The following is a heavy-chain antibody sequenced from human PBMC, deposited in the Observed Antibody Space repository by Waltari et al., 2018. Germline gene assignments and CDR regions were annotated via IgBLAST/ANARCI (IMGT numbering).Heavy chain of an antibody. CDR1: GGSFSGYY. Sequence: QVQLQQWGAGLLKPSETLSLTCAVYGGSFSGYYWSWIRQPPGKGLEWIGEINHSGSTNYNPSLKSRVTISVDTSKNQFSLKLSSVTAADTAVYYCARRLTPLRSGSHAGYYFDYWGQGTLVTVSS. CDR3: ARRLTPLRSGSHAGYYFDY. J-gene: IGHJ4*02. CDR2: INHSGST. D-gene: IGHD1-26*01. V-gene: IGHV4-34*01.